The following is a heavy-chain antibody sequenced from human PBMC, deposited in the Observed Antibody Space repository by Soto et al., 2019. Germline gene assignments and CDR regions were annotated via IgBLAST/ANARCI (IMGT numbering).Heavy chain of an antibody. CDR1: GGSFSGYY. CDR2: INHSGST. D-gene: IGHD3-10*01. CDR3: ARQLRYYYGSGSYYNDGPYYYYYGMDV. V-gene: IGHV4-34*01. Sequence: SETLSLTCAVYGGSFSGYYWSWIRQPPGKGLEWIGEINHSGSTNYNPSLKSRVTISVDTSKNQFSLKLSSVTAADTAVYYCARQLRYYYGSGSYYNDGPYYYYYGMDVWGQGTTVTVSS. J-gene: IGHJ6*02.